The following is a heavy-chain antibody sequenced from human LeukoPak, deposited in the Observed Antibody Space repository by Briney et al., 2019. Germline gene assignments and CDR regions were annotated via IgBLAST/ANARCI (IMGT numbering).Heavy chain of an antibody. D-gene: IGHD3/OR15-3a*01. J-gene: IGHJ4*02. CDR3: ARVPDWTYAADY. CDR1: GGSINSNSHH. V-gene: IGHV4-39*01. CDR2: IYYSGTT. Sequence: SETLPLTCSVSGGSINSNSHHWDWIRQAPGKGLEWIGNIYYSGTTSYNPSLKSRVTISVDTSKNQFSLRLSSVTAADTAVYYCARVPDWTYAADYWGQGTLVTVSS.